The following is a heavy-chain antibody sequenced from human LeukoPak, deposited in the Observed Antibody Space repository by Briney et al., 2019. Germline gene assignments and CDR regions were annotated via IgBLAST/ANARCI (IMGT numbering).Heavy chain of an antibody. CDR1: GGSISSYY. CDR2: IYYSGST. CDR3: ASGGYNPLDY. V-gene: IGHV4-59*01. J-gene: IGHJ4*02. D-gene: IGHD5-24*01. Sequence: SETLSPTCTVSGGSISSYYWSWIRQPPGKGLEWIGYIYYSGSTNYNPSLKSRVTISVDTSKNQFSLKLSSVTAADTAVYYCASGGYNPLDYWGQGTLVTVSS.